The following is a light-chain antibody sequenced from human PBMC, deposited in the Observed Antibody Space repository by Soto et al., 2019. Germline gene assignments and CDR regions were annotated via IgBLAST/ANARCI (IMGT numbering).Light chain of an antibody. CDR2: GAS. V-gene: IGKV3-20*01. J-gene: IGKJ5*01. Sequence: EIVLTQSPGTLSLSPGERATLSCRASQSVSSSYLAWCQQKPGQAPRLLIYGASSRATGIPDRFSGSGSGTDFTLTISRLEPEDFAVYYCQQYGSSRTFGQGTRLEIK. CDR1: QSVSSSY. CDR3: QQYGSSRT.